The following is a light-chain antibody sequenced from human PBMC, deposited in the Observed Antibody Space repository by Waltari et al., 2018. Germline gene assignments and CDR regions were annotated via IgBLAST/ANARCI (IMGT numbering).Light chain of an antibody. CDR1: QSVTCSY. CDR3: QQYGSSPRT. V-gene: IGKV3-20*01. CDR2: CAS. Sequence: EIVLTQSPGTPSLYPVEIATPSCRTSQSVTCSYLAWYQQNPGQAPRLLIPCASSRATGIPDRFSGSGSGPDFTLTISRLEPEDFAVYYCQQYGSSPRTFGQGTKVDIK. J-gene: IGKJ1*01.